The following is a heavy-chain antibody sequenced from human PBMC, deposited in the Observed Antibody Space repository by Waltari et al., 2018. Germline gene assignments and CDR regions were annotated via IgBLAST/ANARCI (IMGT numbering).Heavy chain of an antibody. V-gene: IGHV4-38-2*01. CDR2: IYHSGST. Sequence: QVQLQESGPGLVKPSETLSLTCAVSGYSISSGSYWVWIRQPPGKGLEWIGSIYHSGSTYYNPSLKSRVTISVDTSKNQFSLKLSSVTAADTAVYYCARRGSAAAGTSWGQGTLVTVSS. CDR3: ARRGSAAAGTS. J-gene: IGHJ4*02. CDR1: GYSISSGSY. D-gene: IGHD6-13*01.